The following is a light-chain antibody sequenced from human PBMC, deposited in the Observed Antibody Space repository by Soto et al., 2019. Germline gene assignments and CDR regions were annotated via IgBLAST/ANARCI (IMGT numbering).Light chain of an antibody. J-gene: IGKJ1*01. CDR2: GAS. V-gene: IGKV3-15*01. CDR3: QKYNSPPRT. Sequence: EIVMTQSPATLSVSPGERATLSCRASQSVSSNLAWYQQKPGQAPRLLIYGASTRATGIPARFSGSGSGTEFTLTISSLQSEDFAVYYCQKYNSPPRTFGQGTKVEI. CDR1: QSVSSN.